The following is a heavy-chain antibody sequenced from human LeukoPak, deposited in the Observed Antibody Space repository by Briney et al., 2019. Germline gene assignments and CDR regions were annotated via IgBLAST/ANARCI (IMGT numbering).Heavy chain of an antibody. CDR3: ARDLVTVTKGFDI. J-gene: IGHJ3*02. CDR2: IYYSGST. Sequence: SETLSLTCTVSGGSISSYYWSWIRQPPGKGLEWIGYIYYSGSTNYNPSLKSRVTISIDTSKNQFSLKLSSVTAADTAVYYCARDLVTVTKGFDIWGQGTMVSVSS. V-gene: IGHV4-59*01. CDR1: GGSISSYY. D-gene: IGHD4-17*01.